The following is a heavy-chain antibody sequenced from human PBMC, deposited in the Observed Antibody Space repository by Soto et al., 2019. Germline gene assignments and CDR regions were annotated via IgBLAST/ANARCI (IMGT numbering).Heavy chain of an antibody. CDR2: VYPRDSDT. Sequence: GESLKISCKASGYIFIGYWIGWVRQMPGKGLEWMGIVYPRDSDTRYSPSFQGQVTISADRSTGTAFLQWRSLKASDTALYYCARPPLPGYSIHFNSWGQGTPVTVSS. CDR3: ARPPLPGYSIHFNS. J-gene: IGHJ4*02. V-gene: IGHV5-51*01. CDR1: GYIFIGYW. D-gene: IGHD2-15*01.